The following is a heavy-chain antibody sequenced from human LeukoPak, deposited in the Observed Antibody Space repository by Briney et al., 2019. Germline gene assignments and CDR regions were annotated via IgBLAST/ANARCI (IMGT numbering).Heavy chain of an antibody. CDR3: AKDRWELLLLIDY. Sequence: GGSLRLSCAASGFTFSNYAMSWVRQAPGKGLEWVSGISGSGASTYYPDSMKGRFTISRDNSKNTLYLQMNSLRAEDTAVYYCAKDRWELLLLIDYWGQGTLVTVPS. D-gene: IGHD1-26*01. CDR1: GFTFSNYA. CDR2: ISGSGAST. J-gene: IGHJ4*02. V-gene: IGHV3-23*01.